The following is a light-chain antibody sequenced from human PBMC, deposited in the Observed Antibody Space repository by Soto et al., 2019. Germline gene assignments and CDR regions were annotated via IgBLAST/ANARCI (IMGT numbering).Light chain of an antibody. CDR1: SSDVGGYNS. J-gene: IGLJ1*01. V-gene: IGLV2-14*03. CDR2: EVS. CDR3: SSYTSTSSYV. Sequence: QSVLTQPASVSGSPGQSITVSCTGTSSDVGGYNSVSWYQQHPGKPPKLIIYEVSNRPSGVSDRFSGSKSGNTASLTISGLQAEDEADYYCSSYTSTSSYVFATGTKVIVL.